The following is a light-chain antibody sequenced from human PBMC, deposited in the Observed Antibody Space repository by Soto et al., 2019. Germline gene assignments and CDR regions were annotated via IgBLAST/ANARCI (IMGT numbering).Light chain of an antibody. Sequence: EIGMQPSPATLSVSPGASAPLSCRASQSVGSDLVRYRPKPGQAPRLLIYGASNRATGVPDRFSGSGSGTVFTLPISRLQSDDFAVYYCQQYLDWPRTFGQGTKVDIK. V-gene: IGKV3-15*01. J-gene: IGKJ1*01. CDR1: QSVGSD. CDR2: GAS. CDR3: QQYLDWPRT.